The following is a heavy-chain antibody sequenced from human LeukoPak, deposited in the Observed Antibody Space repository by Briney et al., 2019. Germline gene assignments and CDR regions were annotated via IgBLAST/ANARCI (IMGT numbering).Heavy chain of an antibody. Sequence: ASVKVSCKASGYTFTSYAMHWERQAPGQRLEWMGWINAGNGNTKYSQKFQGRVTITRDTSASTAYMELSSLRSEDTAVYYCARMGDILTGYSEVGDYWGQGTLVTVSS. J-gene: IGHJ4*02. CDR2: INAGNGNT. D-gene: IGHD3-9*01. CDR3: ARMGDILTGYSEVGDY. V-gene: IGHV1-3*01. CDR1: GYTFTSYA.